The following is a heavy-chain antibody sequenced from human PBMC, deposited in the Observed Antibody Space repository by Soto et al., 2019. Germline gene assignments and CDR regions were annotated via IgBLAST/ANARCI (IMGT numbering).Heavy chain of an antibody. Sequence: LRLSCAASGFTLGKYTMGWVRQAPGKGLEWVAESYSTGGTEYADSVKGRFTISRDNSKNTLFLQMNSLGVEDTALYYCARDREPDGIWTFDSWGQGTLVTVSS. CDR3: ARDREPDGIWTFDS. D-gene: IGHD3-9*01. CDR2: SYSTGGT. V-gene: IGHV3-53*01. CDR1: GFTLGKYT. J-gene: IGHJ4*02.